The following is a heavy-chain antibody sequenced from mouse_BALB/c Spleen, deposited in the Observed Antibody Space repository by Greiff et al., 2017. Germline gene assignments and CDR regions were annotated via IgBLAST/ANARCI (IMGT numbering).Heavy chain of an antibody. Sequence: VKLMESGPGLVAPSQSLSITCTVSGFSLTGYGVNWVRQPPGKGLEWLGMIWGDGSTDYNSALKSRLSISKDNSKSQVFLKMNSLQTDDTARYYCARESLIYYGNYHWYFDVWGAGTTVTVSS. CDR2: IWGDGST. V-gene: IGHV2-6-7*01. J-gene: IGHJ1*01. D-gene: IGHD2-1*01. CDR3: ARESLIYYGNYHWYFDV. CDR1: GFSLTGYG.